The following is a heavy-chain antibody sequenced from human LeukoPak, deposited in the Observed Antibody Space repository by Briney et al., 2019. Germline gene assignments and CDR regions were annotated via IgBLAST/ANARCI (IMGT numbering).Heavy chain of an antibody. V-gene: IGHV4-59*12. CDR1: GGPISSYY. CDR2: MYHSGST. Sequence: SETLSLTCTVSGGPISSYYWTWIRQPPGKGLEWIGEMYHSGSTNYNPSLKSRVTMSVDTSKNQFSLRLSSVTAADTAVYYCARDRSPYHYGSGSYYFDYWGREPWSPSPQ. J-gene: IGHJ4*02. CDR3: ARDRSPYHYGSGSYYFDY. D-gene: IGHD3-10*01.